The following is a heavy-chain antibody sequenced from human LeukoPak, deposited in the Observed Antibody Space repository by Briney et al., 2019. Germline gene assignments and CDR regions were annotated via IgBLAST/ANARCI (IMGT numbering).Heavy chain of an antibody. V-gene: IGHV3-7*01. J-gene: IGHJ4*02. Sequence: GGSLRLSCAASGFTFSNHSMNWVRQAPGKGLEWVANIKQDGSEKYYVDSVKGRFTISRDNAKNSLYLQMNSLRAEDTAVYYCARVDYDFWSGYYTGGFDYWGQGTLVTVSS. CDR1: GFTFSNHS. CDR2: IKQDGSEK. D-gene: IGHD3-3*01. CDR3: ARVDYDFWSGYYTGGFDY.